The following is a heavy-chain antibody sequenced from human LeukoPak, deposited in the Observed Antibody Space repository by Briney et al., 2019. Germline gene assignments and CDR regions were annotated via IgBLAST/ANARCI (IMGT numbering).Heavy chain of an antibody. CDR2: INPSGDGT. D-gene: IGHD1-14*01. V-gene: IGHV1-46*01. Sequence: WASVKVSCKASGHTFTTYYVHLVRQAPGQGLEWMGVINPSGDGTNYPQRFQGRVTLTRDTSTSTVYMELSSLRSEDTAIYYCVKETPNTGWFDPWGQGTLVTVSS. CDR3: VKETPNTGWFDP. J-gene: IGHJ5*02. CDR1: GHTFTTYY.